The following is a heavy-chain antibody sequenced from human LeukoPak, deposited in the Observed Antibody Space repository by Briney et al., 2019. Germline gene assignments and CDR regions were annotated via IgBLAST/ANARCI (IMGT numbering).Heavy chain of an antibody. Sequence: QTGGSLRLSCAASGFTFSTLAMIWVRQPPGKGLEWVSSILHSGGEIQYADTVRGRFTISRDNSKSSLSLQMNSLRAEDTAIYYCATYRQVLLPFESWGQGTLVTVSS. D-gene: IGHD2-8*02. V-gene: IGHV3-23*01. CDR3: ATYRQVLLPFES. CDR2: ILHSGGEI. J-gene: IGHJ4*02. CDR1: GFTFSTLA.